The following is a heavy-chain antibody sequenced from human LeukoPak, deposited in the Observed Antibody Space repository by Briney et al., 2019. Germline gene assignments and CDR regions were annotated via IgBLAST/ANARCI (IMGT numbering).Heavy chain of an antibody. V-gene: IGHV4-59*01. CDR2: IYYSGSS. CDR1: GGSISGYY. D-gene: IGHD1-1*01. J-gene: IGHJ4*02. Sequence: SETLSLTCTVSGGSISGYYWSWIRQPPGKGLEWIGYIYYSGSSNYNPSLKSRVTMSVDTSKNHFSLKLSSVTAADTAVYYCASGFRGQLGYFDYWGQGTLVTVSS. CDR3: ASGFRGQLGYFDY.